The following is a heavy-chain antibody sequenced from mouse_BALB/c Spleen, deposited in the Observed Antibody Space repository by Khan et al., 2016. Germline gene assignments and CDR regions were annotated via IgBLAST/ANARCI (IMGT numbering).Heavy chain of an antibody. CDR1: GYTFTNYG. CDR3: ASWGKDNFDY. Sequence: QIQLVQSGPELMKPGETVKISCKASGYTFTNYGMNWVKQDPGQGLKWMGWINTNNGETKYAEEFKGRFAFSLETSASTAYLQLNNLKNEDTATDILASWGKDNFDYWGQGTTLTVAT. D-gene: IGHD1-3*01. J-gene: IGHJ2*01. V-gene: IGHV9-3*02. CDR2: INTNNGET.